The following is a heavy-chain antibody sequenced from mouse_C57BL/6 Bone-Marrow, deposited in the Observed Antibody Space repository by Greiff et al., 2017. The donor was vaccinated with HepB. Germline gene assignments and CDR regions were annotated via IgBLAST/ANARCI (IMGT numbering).Heavy chain of an antibody. CDR2: IYPGNSDT. CDR1: GYTFTSYW. J-gene: IGHJ3*01. Sequence: EVQLQQSGTVLARPGASVKMSCKTSGYTFTSYWMHWVKQRPGQGLEWIGAIYPGNSDTSYNQKFKGKAKLTAVTSASTAYMELSSLTNEDSAVYYCVSPYGSSPFAYWGQGTLVTVSA. V-gene: IGHV1-5*01. CDR3: VSPYGSSPFAY. D-gene: IGHD1-1*01.